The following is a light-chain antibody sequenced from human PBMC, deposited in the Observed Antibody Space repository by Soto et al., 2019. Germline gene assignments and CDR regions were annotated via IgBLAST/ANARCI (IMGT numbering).Light chain of an antibody. CDR1: NSDIGTYNY. J-gene: IGLJ1*01. Sequence: QSALTQPASVSGSPGQSITISCTGSNSDIGTYNYVSWYQQHPGKAPKLVISEVSNRPSGISDRFSGSKSGNAASLTISGLQAEDEATYYCSSYTRTSTLYVFGPGTKLTVL. V-gene: IGLV2-14*01. CDR2: EVS. CDR3: SSYTRTSTLYV.